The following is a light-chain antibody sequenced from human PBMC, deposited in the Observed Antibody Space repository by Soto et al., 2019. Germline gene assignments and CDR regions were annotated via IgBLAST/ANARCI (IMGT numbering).Light chain of an antibody. CDR3: QKYKSAPFT. CDR1: QGISNY. J-gene: IGKJ3*01. Sequence: DIQMTQSPPSLSASVGDRVTITCRASQGISNYLAWYQQKPGKVPKLLIYAASTLQSGVPSRFSGSGSGTDFTLNITSLQPEDVATYYCQKYKSAPFTFGPGTKVDIK. V-gene: IGKV1-27*01. CDR2: AAS.